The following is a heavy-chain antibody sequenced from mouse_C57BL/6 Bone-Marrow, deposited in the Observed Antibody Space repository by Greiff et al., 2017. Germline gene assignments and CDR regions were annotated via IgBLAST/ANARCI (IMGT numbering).Heavy chain of an antibody. CDR1: GFNIKDYY. CDR3: AFYYGYDEGAWFAY. CDR2: IDPEDGET. Sequence: EVQLQQSGAELVKPGASVKLSCTASGFNIKDYYMHWVKQRTEQGLEWIGRIDPEDGETKYAPNFQGKATITADTSSNTAYLQLSSLTSEDTAVYYCAFYYGYDEGAWFAYWGQGTLVTVSA. J-gene: IGHJ3*01. D-gene: IGHD2-2*01. V-gene: IGHV14-2*01.